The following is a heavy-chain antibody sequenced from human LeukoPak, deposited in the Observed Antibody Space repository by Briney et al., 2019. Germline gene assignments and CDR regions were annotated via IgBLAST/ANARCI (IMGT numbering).Heavy chain of an antibody. D-gene: IGHD5-12*01. CDR2: IYYSGSA. CDR3: TRHPSIVAPLDY. CDR1: GGSMSSHY. Sequence: SETLSLTCTVSGGSMSSHYWSWIRQPPGKGLEWIGYIYYSGSANYNPSLMGRVSISVDTSKNQFSLKLSSVTAADTAVYYCTRHPSIVAPLDYWGQGTLVTVSS. V-gene: IGHV4-59*08. J-gene: IGHJ4*02.